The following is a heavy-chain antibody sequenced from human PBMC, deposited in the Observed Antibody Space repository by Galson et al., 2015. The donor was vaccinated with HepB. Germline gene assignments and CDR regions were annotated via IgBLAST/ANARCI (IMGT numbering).Heavy chain of an antibody. CDR3: ARGALVVVVGATQNNWFDP. CDR2: MSGYNGAT. CDR1: GYTFSSHS. D-gene: IGHD2-15*01. V-gene: IGHV1-18*01. Sequence: SVKVSCKASGYTFSSHSVNWVRQAPGQGLEWMGWMSGYNGATKYTQKLQGRVTMTTDTSTSTAYMELRSLRSDDTAVYYCARGALVVVVGATQNNWFDPWGQGTLVTVSS. J-gene: IGHJ5*02.